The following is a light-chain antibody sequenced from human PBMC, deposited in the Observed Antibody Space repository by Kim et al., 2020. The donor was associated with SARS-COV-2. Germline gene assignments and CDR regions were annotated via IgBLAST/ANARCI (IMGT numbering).Light chain of an antibody. Sequence: EIVLTQSPDTLSLSPGERATLSCRASESVRSYLAWYQQRPGQAPRLLIFDASNRASGIPARFIGSGSGTDFTLTISSLEPEDFGVYYCQQRVHWPRGTFGQGTKVDIK. V-gene: IGKV3-11*01. CDR1: ESVRSY. CDR3: QQRVHWPRGT. J-gene: IGKJ1*01. CDR2: DAS.